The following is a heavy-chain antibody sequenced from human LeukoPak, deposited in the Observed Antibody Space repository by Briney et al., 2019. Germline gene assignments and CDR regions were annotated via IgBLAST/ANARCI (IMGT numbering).Heavy chain of an antibody. CDR3: AGAGPTAFDP. CDR2: ISYSGSTT. J-gene: IGHJ5*02. CDR1: GFTFTGYE. Sequence: GGSLRLSCAASGFTFTGYEMNWVRQAPGKGLEWVSYISYSGSTTSYADSVKGRFTISRDNAKNSLYLQMNSLRAEDTAVYYCAGAGPTAFDPWGQGTLVTVSS. D-gene: IGHD5-18*01. V-gene: IGHV3-48*03.